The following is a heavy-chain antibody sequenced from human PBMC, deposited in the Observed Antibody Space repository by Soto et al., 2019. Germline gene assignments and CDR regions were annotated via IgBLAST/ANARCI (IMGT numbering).Heavy chain of an antibody. V-gene: IGHV1-69*13. CDR2: IIPIFGTA. J-gene: IGHJ6*02. Sequence: SVKVSCKASGGTFSSYAISWVRQAPGQGLEWMGGIIPIFGTANYAQKFQGRVTITADESTSTAYMELSSLRSEDTPVYYCARSTTVVTGYYYYYGMDVWGQGTTVTVSS. CDR1: GGTFSSYA. D-gene: IGHD4-17*01. CDR3: ARSTTVVTGYYYYYGMDV.